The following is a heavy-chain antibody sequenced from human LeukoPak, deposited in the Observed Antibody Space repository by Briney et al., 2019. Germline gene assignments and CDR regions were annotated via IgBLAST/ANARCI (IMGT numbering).Heavy chain of an antibody. D-gene: IGHD3-10*01. J-gene: IGHJ4*02. CDR1: GGSISSGDYY. CDR2: IYYSGST. V-gene: IGHV4-30-4*01. Sequence: SETLSLTCTVSGGSISSGDYYWSWIRQPPGKGLEWIGYIYYSGSTYYNPSLKIRVTISVDTSKNQFSLKLSSVTAADTAVYYCARGKVRGAPFDYWGQGTLVTVSS. CDR3: ARGKVRGAPFDY.